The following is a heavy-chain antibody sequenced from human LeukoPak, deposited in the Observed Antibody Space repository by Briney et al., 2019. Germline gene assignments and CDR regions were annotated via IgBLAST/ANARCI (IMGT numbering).Heavy chain of an antibody. CDR1: GGTFSSYA. J-gene: IGHJ5*02. V-gene: IGHV1-2*02. CDR3: ARDRGSGYGYNWFDP. Sequence: VKVSCKASGGTFSSYAISWVRQAPGQGLEWMGWINPNSGGTNYAQKFQGRVTMTRDTSISTAYMELSRLRSDDTAVYYCARDRGSGYGYNWFDPWGQGTLVTVSS. CDR2: INPNSGGT. D-gene: IGHD5-12*01.